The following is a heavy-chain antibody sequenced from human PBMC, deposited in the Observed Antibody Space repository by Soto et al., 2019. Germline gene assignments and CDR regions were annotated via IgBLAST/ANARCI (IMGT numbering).Heavy chain of an antibody. Sequence: EVHLLESGGGLVQPGGSLRLSCAASGFSFSTFAMNWVRQAPGKGLEWVSGISATGGLTYYADSVKGRFTISRDNSKNVLYLQINSASPDATALYYCAREIGAQRRWFDSWGQGTLVTLAS. CDR1: GFSFSTFA. J-gene: IGHJ5*01. CDR3: AREIGAQRRWFDS. V-gene: IGHV3-23*01. D-gene: IGHD1-26*01. CDR2: ISATGGLT.